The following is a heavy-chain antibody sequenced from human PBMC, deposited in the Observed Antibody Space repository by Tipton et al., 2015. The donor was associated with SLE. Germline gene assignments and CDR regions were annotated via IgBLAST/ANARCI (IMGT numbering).Heavy chain of an antibody. CDR3: ATELFRGYTSGWGPDY. J-gene: IGHJ4*02. D-gene: IGHD6-19*01. CDR1: GASIGSGGYS. Sequence: TLSLTCAVSGASIGSGGYSWNWIRPPPGKGLQWIGYIFHSGITYYNPSLKSRVTMSVDRSKNQFSLRLTSVTAADTAVYYCATELFRGYTSGWGPDYWGQGTLVTGSS. V-gene: IGHV4-30-2*01. CDR2: IFHSGIT.